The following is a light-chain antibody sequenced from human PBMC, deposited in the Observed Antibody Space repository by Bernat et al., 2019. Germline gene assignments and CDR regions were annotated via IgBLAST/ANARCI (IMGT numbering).Light chain of an antibody. V-gene: IGLV10-54*01. Sequence: QAGLTQSPSVSKALRQTATLTCTGNSNNVGYQGASWLQQYQGHPPKLLSYRNNNRPSGVSERFSASRSGNTVTLTITGLQSEDGAGYYWTAWDSGLKACPFG. CDR1: SNNVGYQG. CDR2: RNN. J-gene: IGLJ6*01. CDR3: TAWDSGLKACP.